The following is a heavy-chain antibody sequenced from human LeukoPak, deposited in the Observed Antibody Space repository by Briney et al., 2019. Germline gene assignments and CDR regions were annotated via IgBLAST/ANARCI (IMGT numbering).Heavy chain of an antibody. V-gene: IGHV3-30*18. J-gene: IGHJ4*02. D-gene: IGHD3-22*01. CDR1: GFTFSSYG. CDR3: AKIDSN. CDR2: ISYDGSNK. Sequence: GRSLRLSCAASGFTFSSYGMHWVRQAPGKGLEWVAVISYDGSNKYYADSVKGRFTISRDNSKNTLYLQMNSLRAEDTAVYYCAKIDSNWGQGTLVTVSS.